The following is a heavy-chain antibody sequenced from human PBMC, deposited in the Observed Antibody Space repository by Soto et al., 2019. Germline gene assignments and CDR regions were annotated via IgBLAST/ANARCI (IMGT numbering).Heavy chain of an antibody. Sequence: SQTLSLTCAISGDSVSSNTVTWNWVRQSPSRGLEWLGRTFYRSKWYNEYAVSVKSRIVINPDTSKNQFSLQLRSVSPDDTAVYYCARAVHMEGLWHWGQGTLVTVSS. D-gene: IGHD1-1*01. CDR3: ARAVHMEGLWH. CDR1: GDSVSSNTVT. V-gene: IGHV6-1*01. J-gene: IGHJ4*02. CDR2: TFYRSKWYN.